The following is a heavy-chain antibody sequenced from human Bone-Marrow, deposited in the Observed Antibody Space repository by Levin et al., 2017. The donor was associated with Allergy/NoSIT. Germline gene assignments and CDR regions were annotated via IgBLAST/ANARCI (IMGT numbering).Heavy chain of an antibody. CDR2: INPNSGGT. J-gene: IGHJ5*02. CDR1: GYIFTAFY. Sequence: GESLKISCEASGYIFTAFYIHWVRQAPGQGLEWMGRINPNSGGTNYAQKFQGRFIMTRDTSINTAYMEVFSLRSYDTAIYYCAKYGSGGGGWFDPWGQGTLVTVSS. D-gene: IGHD6-25*01. CDR3: AKYGSGGGGWFDP. V-gene: IGHV1-2*06.